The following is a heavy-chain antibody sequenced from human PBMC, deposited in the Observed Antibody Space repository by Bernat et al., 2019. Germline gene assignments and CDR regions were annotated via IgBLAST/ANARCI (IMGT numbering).Heavy chain of an antibody. CDR2: ISANSGYT. V-gene: IGHV1-18*01. Sequence: QVQLVQSGAEVKKPGASVKVSCKTSGYNFTTYGISWVRQAPGQGLQWVGWISANSGYTTYAQKFQGRVTMTTDTPTTTAYMELRSLKYDDAAVYYCARGFSAGSGSYVYFQYWGQGTLVSVSS. D-gene: IGHD3-10*01. CDR3: ARGFSAGSGSYVYFQY. J-gene: IGHJ1*01. CDR1: GYNFTTYG.